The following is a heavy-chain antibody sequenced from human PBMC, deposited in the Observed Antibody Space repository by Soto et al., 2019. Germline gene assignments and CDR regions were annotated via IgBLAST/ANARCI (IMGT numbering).Heavy chain of an antibody. J-gene: IGHJ6*01. D-gene: IGHD2-15*01. CDR2: ISYDGSNK. CDR3: ARGGVVVVAALYYYYGMDV. V-gene: IGHV3-30-3*01. CDR1: GFTFSSYA. Sequence: QVQLVESGGGVVQPGRSLRLSCAASGFTFSSYAMHWVRQAPGKGLEWVAVISYDGSNKYYADSVKGRFTISRDNSKNTLYLQMNSLRAEDTAVYYCARGGVVVVAALYYYYGMDVW.